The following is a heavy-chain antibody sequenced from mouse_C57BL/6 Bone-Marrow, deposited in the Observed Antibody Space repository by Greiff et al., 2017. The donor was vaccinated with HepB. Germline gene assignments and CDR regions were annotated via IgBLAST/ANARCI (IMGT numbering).Heavy chain of an antibody. D-gene: IGHD1-1*01. J-gene: IGHJ3*01. CDR2: INPSNGGT. V-gene: IGHV1-53*01. Sequence: VQLQQPGTELVKPGASVKLSCKASGYTFTSYWMHWVKQRPGQGLEWIGNINPSNGGTNYNEKFKSKATLTVDKSSSTAYMQLSSLTTEDSAVYYCASWDYGSPAWLAYWGQGTLVTVSA. CDR1: GYTFTSYW. CDR3: ASWDYGSPAWLAY.